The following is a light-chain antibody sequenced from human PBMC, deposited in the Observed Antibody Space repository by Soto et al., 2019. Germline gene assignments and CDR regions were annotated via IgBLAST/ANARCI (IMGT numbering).Light chain of an antibody. CDR3: QQYNSYPCT. CDR1: QSISSW. CDR2: DAS. Sequence: DIQMTQSPSTLSPSVGDRVTITFRASQSISSWLAWYQQKPGKAPKLLIYDASSLESGVPSRFSGSGSGTEFTLTISSLQPDDFATYYCQQYNSYPCTFGQGTKVEIK. V-gene: IGKV1-5*01. J-gene: IGKJ1*01.